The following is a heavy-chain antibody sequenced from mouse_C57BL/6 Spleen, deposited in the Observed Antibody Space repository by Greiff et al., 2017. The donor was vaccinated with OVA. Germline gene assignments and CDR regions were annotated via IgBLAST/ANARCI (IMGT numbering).Heavy chain of an antibody. CDR1: GYSITSGYY. V-gene: IGHV3-6*01. CDR2: ISYDGSN. Sequence: EVKLQESGPGLVKPSQSLSLTCSVTGYSITSGYYWNWIRQFPGNKLEWMGYISYDGSNNYNPSLKNRISITRDTSKNQFFLKLNSVTTEDTATYYCASPYGYDDGWFAYWGQGTLVTVSA. D-gene: IGHD2-2*01. J-gene: IGHJ3*01. CDR3: ASPYGYDDGWFAY.